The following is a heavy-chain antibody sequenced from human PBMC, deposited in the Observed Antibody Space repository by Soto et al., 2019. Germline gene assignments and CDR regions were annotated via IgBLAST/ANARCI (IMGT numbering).Heavy chain of an antibody. J-gene: IGHJ6*02. CDR1: GYTFTSYD. D-gene: IGHD1-7*01. V-gene: IGHV1-8*01. Sequence: GASVKVSCKASGYTFTSYDINWVRQATGQGLEWMGWMNPNSGNTGYAQKFQGRVTMTRNTSISTAYMELSSLRSEDTAVYYCAREVGNWNFYYYYGMDVWGQGTTVTVSS. CDR3: AREVGNWNFYYYYGMDV. CDR2: MNPNSGNT.